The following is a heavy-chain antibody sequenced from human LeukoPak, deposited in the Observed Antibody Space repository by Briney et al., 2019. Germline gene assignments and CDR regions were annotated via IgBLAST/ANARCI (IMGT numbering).Heavy chain of an antibody. CDR1: GFTFSSYE. CDR3: ARGYCSSTSCYERNAFDI. V-gene: IGHV3-7*01. J-gene: IGHJ3*02. Sequence: GGSLRLSCAASGFTFSSYEMNWVRQAPGKGLEWVANIKPDGSEKAYVDSVKGRFTISRDNAKNSLHLQMNSLRDEDSAVYYCARGYCSSTSCYERNAFDIWGQGTMVTVSS. D-gene: IGHD2-2*01. CDR2: IKPDGSEK.